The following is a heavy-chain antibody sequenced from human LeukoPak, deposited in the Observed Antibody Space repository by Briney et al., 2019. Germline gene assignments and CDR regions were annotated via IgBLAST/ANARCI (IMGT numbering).Heavy chain of an antibody. CDR3: AREVYGCSGGSCYEGENWFDP. CDR2: ISAYNGNT. D-gene: IGHD2-15*01. CDR1: GYTFTSYG. V-gene: IGHV1-18*01. Sequence: ASVKVSCKASGYTFTSYGISWVRQAPGQGLEWMGWISAYNGNTNYAQKLQGRVTMTTDTSTSTAYMELRSLRSDDTAVYYCAREVYGCSGGSCYEGENWFDPWGQRTLVTVSS. J-gene: IGHJ5*02.